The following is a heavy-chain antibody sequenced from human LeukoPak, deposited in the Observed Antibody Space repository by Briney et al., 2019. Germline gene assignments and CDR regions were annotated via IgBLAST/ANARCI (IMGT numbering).Heavy chain of an antibody. V-gene: IGHV4-34*01. CDR2: INHSGST. J-gene: IGHJ4*02. Sequence: PPETLSLTCAVYGGSFSGYYWSWIRQPPGKGLEWIGEINHSGSTNYNPSLKSRVTISVDTSKNQFSLKLSSVTAADTAVYYCAIGIGWGIYRQRELRFDYWGQGTLVTVSS. D-gene: IGHD3-16*02. CDR1: GGSFSGYY. CDR3: AIGIGWGIYRQRELRFDY.